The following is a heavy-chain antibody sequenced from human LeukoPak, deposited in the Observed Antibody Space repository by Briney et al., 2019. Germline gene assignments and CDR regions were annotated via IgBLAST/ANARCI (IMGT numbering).Heavy chain of an antibody. CDR2: INQDGHEK. V-gene: IGHV3-7*05. J-gene: IGHJ6*02. CDR3: VRVMDV. CDR1: GFTFCGDW. Sequence: PGGSLRLSYVTPGFTFCGDWMTWVRQAPGKGLEWVANINQDGHEKNYVDSVKGRFTISRDNPKNSLYLQMNSLRAEDTAVYCCVRVMDVWAQGTTVTVPS.